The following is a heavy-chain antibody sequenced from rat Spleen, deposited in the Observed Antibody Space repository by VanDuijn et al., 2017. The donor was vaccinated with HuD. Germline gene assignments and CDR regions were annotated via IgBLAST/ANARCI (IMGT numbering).Heavy chain of an antibody. Sequence: QVQLKESGPGLVQPSQTLSLTCTVAGFSLTSYNVHWVRQPPGKGLEWMGVIWTGGSTAYNPHLKSRLSSSRDTSKSQVFLERNSLQTEDTATYYCARSRSRNYDVLFDYWGQGVMVTVSS. V-gene: IGHV2-30*01. J-gene: IGHJ2*01. CDR2: IWTGGST. CDR3: ARSRSRNYDVLFDY. CDR1: GFSLTSYN. D-gene: IGHD1-12*01.